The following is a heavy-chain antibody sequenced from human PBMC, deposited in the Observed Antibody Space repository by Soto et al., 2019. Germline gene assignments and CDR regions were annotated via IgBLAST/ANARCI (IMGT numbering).Heavy chain of an antibody. J-gene: IGHJ3*02. D-gene: IGHD2-15*01. CDR3: ARLYCRGGSCYSGDAFDI. CDR1: GFTFSSYS. V-gene: IGHV3-21*01. CDR2: ISTSSSYI. Sequence: GGSLRLSCAASGFTFSSYSMNWVRQAPGKGLEWVSSISTSSSYIHYADSVRGRFTISRDNAKNSLYLQMNSLRAEDTAVYYCARLYCRGGSCYSGDAFDIWGQGTMVTVS.